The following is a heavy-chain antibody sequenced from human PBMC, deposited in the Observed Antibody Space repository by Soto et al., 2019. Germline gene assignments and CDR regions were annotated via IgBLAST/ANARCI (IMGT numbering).Heavy chain of an antibody. CDR2: ISSDGSDT. D-gene: IGHD4-17*01. Sequence: QVQLVESGGGVVQPGRSLTLSCAASGFTFSNYGIHWVRQAPGKELEWVAVISSDGSDTYYAGAVKGRFTISRDNSKNTLFLQMSSLRTEDTAVYYCAKMAVYGDKRTFDSLGQGTLVTVSS. CDR1: GFTFSNYG. CDR3: AKMAVYGDKRTFDS. V-gene: IGHV3-30*18. J-gene: IGHJ4*02.